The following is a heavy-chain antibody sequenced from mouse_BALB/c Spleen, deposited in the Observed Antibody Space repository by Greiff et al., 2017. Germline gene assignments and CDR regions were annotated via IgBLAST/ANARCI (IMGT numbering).Heavy chain of an antibody. Sequence: EVQLVESGGDLVKPGGSLKLSCAASGFTFSSYGMSWVRQTPDKRLEWVATISSGGSYTYYPDSVKGRFTISRDNAKNTLYLQMSSLKSEDTAMYYRARQGEGGYFDYWGQGTTLTVSS. CDR2: ISSGGSYT. CDR3: ARQGEGGYFDY. V-gene: IGHV5-6*01. J-gene: IGHJ2*01. CDR1: GFTFSSYG.